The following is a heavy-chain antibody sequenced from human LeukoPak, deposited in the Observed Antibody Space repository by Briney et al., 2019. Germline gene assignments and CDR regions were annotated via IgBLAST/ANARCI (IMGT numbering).Heavy chain of an antibody. V-gene: IGHV4-59*01. Sequence: SETLSLTCSVSSVSIRSNYWSWVRQPPGKGLEWIGYIYYTGISKYNPSLKSRVTILIDTSRNQFSLKLSSVTAADTAFYYCARGTYNTSPPDLWGQGTMVTVSS. J-gene: IGHJ3*01. CDR1: SVSIRSNY. CDR3: ARGTYNTSPPDL. CDR2: IYYTGIS. D-gene: IGHD1-14*01.